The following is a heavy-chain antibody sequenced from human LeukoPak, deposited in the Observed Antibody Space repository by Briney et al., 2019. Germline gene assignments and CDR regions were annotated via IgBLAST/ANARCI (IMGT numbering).Heavy chain of an antibody. CDR2: ITATVATT. CDR3: VKPNYYDSSGYY. CDR1: GFSFITYG. D-gene: IGHD3-22*01. Sequence: GGSLRLSCAASGFSFITYGMSWVRQAPGKGLEWVSDITATVATTYYADSVRGRFTISRDNSKNTLYLEMNNLRAEDTAVYYCVKPNYYDSSGYYWGQGTLVSVSS. V-gene: IGHV3-23*01. J-gene: IGHJ4*02.